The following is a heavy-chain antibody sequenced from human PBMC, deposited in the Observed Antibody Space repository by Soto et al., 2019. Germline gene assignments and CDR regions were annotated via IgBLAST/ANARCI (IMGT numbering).Heavy chain of an antibody. J-gene: IGHJ4*02. V-gene: IGHV3-23*01. CDR1: GFTFSSYA. CDR2: ISGSGGST. D-gene: IGHD5-18*01. Sequence: GGSLRLSCAASGFTFSSYAMSWVRQAPGKGLEWVSAISGSGGSTYYADSVKGRFTISRDNSKNTLYLQMNSLRAEDTAVYYCAKGWGRGYSYVSAYFDYWGQGTLVTVSS. CDR3: AKGWGRGYSYVSAYFDY.